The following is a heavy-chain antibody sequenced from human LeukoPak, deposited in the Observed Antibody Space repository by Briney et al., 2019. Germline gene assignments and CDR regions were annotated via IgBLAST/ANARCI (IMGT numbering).Heavy chain of an antibody. Sequence: GGSLRLSCAASGFTFSSYGMHWVRQAPGKGLEYVSAISSDGGSTYYANSVKGRFTISRDNSKNTLYLQMGSLRADDMAVYYCARDSSRSYPNVLDYWGHGTLVTVSS. CDR2: ISSDGGST. J-gene: IGHJ4*01. D-gene: IGHD6-13*01. CDR3: ARDSSRSYPNVLDY. V-gene: IGHV3-64*01. CDR1: GFTFSSYG.